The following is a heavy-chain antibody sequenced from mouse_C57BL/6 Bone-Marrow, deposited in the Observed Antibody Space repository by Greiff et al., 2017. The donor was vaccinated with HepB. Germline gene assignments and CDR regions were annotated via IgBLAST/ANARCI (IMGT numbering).Heavy chain of an antibody. CDR3: TRITGNFDY. V-gene: IGHV5-9-1*02. CDR1: GFTFSSYA. D-gene: IGHD4-1*01. J-gene: IGHJ2*01. CDR2: ISSGGDYI. Sequence: DVMLVESGEGLVKPGGSLKLSCAASGFTFSSYAMPWVRQTPEKRLEWVAYISSGGDYIYYADTVKGRFTISRDNARNTLYLQMSSLKSEDTAMYYCTRITGNFDYWGQGTTLTVSS.